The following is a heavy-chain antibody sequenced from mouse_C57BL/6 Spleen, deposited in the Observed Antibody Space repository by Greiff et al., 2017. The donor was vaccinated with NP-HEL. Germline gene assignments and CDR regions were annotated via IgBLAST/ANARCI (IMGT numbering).Heavy chain of an antibody. CDR1: GYTFTDYY. Sequence: VQLVESGAELVRPGASVKLSCKASGYTFTDYYINWVKQRPGQGLEWIARIYPGSGNTYYNEKFKGKATLTAEKSSSTAYMQLSSLTSEDSAVYFCAVATKSYWGQGTLVTVSA. V-gene: IGHV1-76*01. CDR3: AVATKSY. D-gene: IGHD1-1*01. CDR2: IYPGSGNT. J-gene: IGHJ3*01.